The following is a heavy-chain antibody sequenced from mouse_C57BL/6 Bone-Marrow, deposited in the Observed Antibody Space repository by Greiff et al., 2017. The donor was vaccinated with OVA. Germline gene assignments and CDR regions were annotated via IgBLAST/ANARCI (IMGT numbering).Heavy chain of an antibody. CDR3: ARGYGLDY. V-gene: IGHV5-4*03. D-gene: IGHD1-1*01. CDR1: GFTFSSYA. Sequence: EVKLMESGGGLVKPGGSLKLSCAPSGFTFSSYAMSWVRQTPEKRLEWVATISDGGSYTYYPDNVKGRFTISRDNAKNNLYLQMSHLKSEDTAMYYCARGYGLDYWGQGTTLTVSS. CDR2: ISDGGSYT. J-gene: IGHJ2*01.